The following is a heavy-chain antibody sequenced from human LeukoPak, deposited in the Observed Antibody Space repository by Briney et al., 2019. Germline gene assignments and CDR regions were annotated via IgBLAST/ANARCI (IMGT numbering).Heavy chain of an antibody. J-gene: IGHJ4*02. CDR3: ARNVASGLDS. D-gene: IGHD2-21*01. V-gene: IGHV1-46*01. CDR1: GYNFITYY. Sequence: ASVKVSCKSSGYNFITYYIHWVRQAPGQGLEWMGFINPVGGSTSYAQKFQGRVAMTRGTSTSTVYMELRRLTSEDTAVYYCARNVASGLDSWGQGTLLTVSS. CDR2: INPVGGST.